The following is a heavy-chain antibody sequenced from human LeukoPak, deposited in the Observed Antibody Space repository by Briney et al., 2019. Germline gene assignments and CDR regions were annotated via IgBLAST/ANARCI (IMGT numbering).Heavy chain of an antibody. CDR2: IYWDDDK. J-gene: IGHJ4*02. V-gene: IGHV2-5*02. Sequence: ESGPTLVKPTQTLTLTCTFSGFSLRTSGVAVGWIRQPPGKALEWLALIYWDDDKRYSPSLKTRLSITKDTSKNQVVLIMTSMDPVDTATYYCVHYDGSGYPYWGQGTLVTVSS. D-gene: IGHD3-22*01. CDR3: VHYDGSGYPY. CDR1: GFSLRTSGVA.